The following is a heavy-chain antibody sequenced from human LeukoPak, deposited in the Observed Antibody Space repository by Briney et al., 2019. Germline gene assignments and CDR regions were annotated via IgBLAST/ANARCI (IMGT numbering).Heavy chain of an antibody. CDR3: AKALVSYYYYYYMDV. V-gene: IGHV3-23*01. D-gene: IGHD5/OR15-5a*01. CDR1: GFTVSSNY. J-gene: IGHJ6*03. Sequence: GGSLRLSCAASGFTVSSNYMSWVRQAPGKGLEWVSAISGSGGSTYYADSVKGRFTISRDNSKNTLYLQMNSLRAEDTAVYYCAKALVSYYYYYYMDVWGKGTTVTVSS. CDR2: ISGSGGST.